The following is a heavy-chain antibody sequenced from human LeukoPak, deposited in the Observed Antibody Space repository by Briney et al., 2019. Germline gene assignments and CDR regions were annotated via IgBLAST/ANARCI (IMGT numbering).Heavy chain of an antibody. V-gene: IGHV4-59*01. J-gene: IGHJ2*01. CDR3: ARDLTYYDILTGRPRYFDL. CDR1: GGSISSYY. CDR2: IYYSGST. Sequence: SETLSLTCTVSGGSISSYYWSWIRQPPGKGLEWIGYIYYSGSTNYNPSLKSRVTISVDTSKNQFSLKLSSVTAADTAVYYCARDLTYYDILTGRPRYFDLWGRGTLVTVSS. D-gene: IGHD3-9*01.